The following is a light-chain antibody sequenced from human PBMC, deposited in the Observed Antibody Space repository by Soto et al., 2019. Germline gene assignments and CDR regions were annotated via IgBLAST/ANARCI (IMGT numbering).Light chain of an antibody. Sequence: QSVLTQPPSASGTPGQRVTISCSGSSSNIGSNSVHWYRQLPGTAPKLLFHNNNRRPSGDPDRFSGSESGTSASLAISGLQSEDEADYFCAAWDDSLNAYVFGSGTKVTVL. CDR1: SSNIGSNS. V-gene: IGLV1-44*01. J-gene: IGLJ1*01. CDR3: AAWDDSLNAYV. CDR2: NNN.